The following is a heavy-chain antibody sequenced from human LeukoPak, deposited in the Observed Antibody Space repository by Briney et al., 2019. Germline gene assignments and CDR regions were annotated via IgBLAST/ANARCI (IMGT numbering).Heavy chain of an antibody. CDR2: INPNSGGT. D-gene: IGHD1-26*01. V-gene: IGHV1-2*02. Sequence: ASVEVSCKASGYTFTGYYMHWVRQAPGQGLEWMGWINPNSGGTNYAQKFQGRVTMTRDTSISTAYMELSRLRSDDTAVYYCASDVPQWELLNQGGAFDIWGQGTMVTVSS. J-gene: IGHJ3*02. CDR1: GYTFTGYY. CDR3: ASDVPQWELLNQGGAFDI.